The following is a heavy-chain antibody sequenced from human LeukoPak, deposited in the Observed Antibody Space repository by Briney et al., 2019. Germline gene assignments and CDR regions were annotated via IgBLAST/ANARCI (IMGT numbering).Heavy chain of an antibody. V-gene: IGHV3-74*01. Sequence: GWALRLSCAASGFTFSSYYMHWVRQAPGKGLVWVSRTNTDGSSTTYVDSVKGRFTISRDNAKNTLYLQMNSLRAEDTAVYYCVPDYWFDPWGRGTVVSVSS. CDR3: VPDYWFDP. J-gene: IGHJ5*02. D-gene: IGHD1-14*01. CDR2: TNTDGSST. CDR1: GFTFSSYY.